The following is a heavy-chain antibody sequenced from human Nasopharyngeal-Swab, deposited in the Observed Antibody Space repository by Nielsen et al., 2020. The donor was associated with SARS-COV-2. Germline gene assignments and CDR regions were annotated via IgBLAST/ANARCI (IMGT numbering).Heavy chain of an antibody. D-gene: IGHD3-3*01. CDR2: INSEGSST. V-gene: IGHV3-74*01. CDR1: GFTFSSYW. CDR3: AKDRTPWSAFDI. J-gene: IGHJ3*02. Sequence: GESLKISCAASGFTFSSYWMHWVRQAPGKGLVWVSRINSEGSSTSYADSVKGRFTISRDNSKNTLYLQMNSLRAEDTAVYYCAKDRTPWSAFDIWGQGTMVTVSS.